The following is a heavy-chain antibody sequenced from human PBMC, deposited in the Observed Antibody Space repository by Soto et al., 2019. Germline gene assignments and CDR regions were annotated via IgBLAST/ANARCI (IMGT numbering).Heavy chain of an antibody. CDR1: GFTFSSYA. Sequence: PGGSLRLSCAASGFTFSSYAMSWVRQAPGKGLEWVSAISGSGGSTYYADSVKGRFTISRDNSKNTLYLQMNSLRAEDTAVYYCAKGRYYDSSGYPPGLDYWGQGTLVTVSS. V-gene: IGHV3-23*01. J-gene: IGHJ4*02. CDR3: AKGRYYDSSGYPPGLDY. CDR2: ISGSGGST. D-gene: IGHD3-22*01.